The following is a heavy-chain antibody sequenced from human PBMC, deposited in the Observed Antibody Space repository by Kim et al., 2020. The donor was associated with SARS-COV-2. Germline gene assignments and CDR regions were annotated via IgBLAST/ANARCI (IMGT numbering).Heavy chain of an antibody. CDR3: AKDDDILTGAFFDY. J-gene: IGHJ4*02. D-gene: IGHD3-9*01. Sequence: DSVKGRFTISRDNSKNPLYLQMNSLRAEDTAVYYCAKDDDILTGAFFDYWGQGTLVTVSS. V-gene: IGHV3-30*02.